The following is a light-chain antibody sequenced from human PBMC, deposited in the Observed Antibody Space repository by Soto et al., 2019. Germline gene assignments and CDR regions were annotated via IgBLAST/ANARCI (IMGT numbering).Light chain of an antibody. V-gene: IGKV3-11*01. CDR1: QRISSY. CDR2: DTS. Sequence: EIVLTQSPATLSLSPGERATLSCRASQRISSYLAWYQQKPGQAPRLLMYDTSYRATGIPPRFSGSGSGTEFTLTISSLEPEDFAVYYCQYRENWPPGLTFGGGTKVEI. CDR3: QYRENWPPGLT. J-gene: IGKJ4*01.